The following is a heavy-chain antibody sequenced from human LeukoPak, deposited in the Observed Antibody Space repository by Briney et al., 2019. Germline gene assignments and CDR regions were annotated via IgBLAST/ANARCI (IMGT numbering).Heavy chain of an antibody. V-gene: IGHV4-34*01. CDR3: ARGFDYYDSSGYSLDY. CDR1: GGSFSGYY. D-gene: IGHD3-22*01. J-gene: IGHJ4*02. CDR2: INHSGST. Sequence: PSETLPLTCAVYGGSFSGYYWSWIRQPPGKGLEWIGEINHSGSTNYNPSLKSRVTISVDTSKNQFSLKLSSVTAADTAVYYCARGFDYYDSSGYSLDYWGQGTLVTVSS.